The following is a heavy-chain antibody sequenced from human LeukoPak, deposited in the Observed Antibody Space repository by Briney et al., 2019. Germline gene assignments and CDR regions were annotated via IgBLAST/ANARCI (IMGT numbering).Heavy chain of an antibody. V-gene: IGHV3-30*18. J-gene: IGHJ4*02. Sequence: GGSLRLSCAASGFTFNSYGMHWVRQAPGKGLEWVAVISYDGSNKYYADSVKGRFTVSRDNSKNTLYLQMNSLRAEDTAVYYCAKEYSPLTYYYDSSGYYPDYWGQGTLVTVSS. CDR1: GFTFNSYG. CDR3: AKEYSPLTYYYDSSGYYPDY. D-gene: IGHD3-22*01. CDR2: ISYDGSNK.